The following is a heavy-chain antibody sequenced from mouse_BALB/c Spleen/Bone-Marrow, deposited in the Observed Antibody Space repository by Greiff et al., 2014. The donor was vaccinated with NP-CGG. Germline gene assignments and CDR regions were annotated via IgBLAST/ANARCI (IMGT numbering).Heavy chain of an antibody. Sequence: QVQLKESGPGLVAPSQSLSITCTVSGFSLTDYGVSWIRQPPGKGLEWLGVIWGGGITYYNSTLKSRLSISKDNSESRVFLKMNSLQTDDTAMYYCAKHDTTVVLDYWGQGTTLTVSS. CDR1: GFSLTDYG. J-gene: IGHJ2*01. CDR2: IWGGGIT. V-gene: IGHV2-6-5*01. CDR3: AKHDTTVVLDY. D-gene: IGHD1-1*01.